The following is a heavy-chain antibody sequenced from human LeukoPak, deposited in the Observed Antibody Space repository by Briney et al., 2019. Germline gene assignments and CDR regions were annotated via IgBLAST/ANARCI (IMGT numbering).Heavy chain of an antibody. CDR1: GGTFSTYA. Sequence: SVKVSCKASGGTFSTYAISWVRQAPGQGLEWMGGIIPIFGTANYAQKFQGRVTITTDESTSTAYMELSSLRSEDTAVYYCARGEWELREGLDYWGQGTLVTVSS. D-gene: IGHD1-26*01. CDR2: IIPIFGTA. CDR3: ARGEWELREGLDY. J-gene: IGHJ4*02. V-gene: IGHV1-69*05.